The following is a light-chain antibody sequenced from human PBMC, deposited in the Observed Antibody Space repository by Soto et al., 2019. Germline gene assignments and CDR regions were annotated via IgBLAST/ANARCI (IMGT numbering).Light chain of an antibody. Sequence: DIQMTQSPSTLSASVGDGVIITCRASQSISSWLAWYQQKPGKAPKLLFYKASSLQSGVPSRFSGSGSGTEFTLTISSLQPDDFATYYCQQYHSYPYTFGQGTKLEIK. CDR2: KAS. V-gene: IGKV1-5*03. CDR1: QSISSW. CDR3: QQYHSYPYT. J-gene: IGKJ2*01.